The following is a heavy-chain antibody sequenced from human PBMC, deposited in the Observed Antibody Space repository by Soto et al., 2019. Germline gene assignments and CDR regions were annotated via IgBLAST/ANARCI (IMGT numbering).Heavy chain of an antibody. CDR1: GFTFSSYS. V-gene: IGHV3-21*01. J-gene: IGHJ4*02. CDR3: ARYGSGRPETDY. D-gene: IGHD3-10*01. Sequence: EVQLLESGGGLVKPGGSLRLSCAASGFTFSSYSMNWVRQAPGKGLEWVSSISSSSSYIYYADSVKGRFTISRDNAKNSLYLQMNSLRAEDTAVYYCARYGSGRPETDYWGQGSLVTVSS. CDR2: ISSSSSYI.